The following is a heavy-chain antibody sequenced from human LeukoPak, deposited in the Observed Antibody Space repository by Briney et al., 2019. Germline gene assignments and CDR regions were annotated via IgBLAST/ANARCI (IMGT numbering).Heavy chain of an antibody. Sequence: GGSLRLSCAASGFTFSSYPMHWVRQAPGKGLEWVAVISNDGGNKYYADSAKGRFTISRDNSKNTLYLQMNSLRAEDTAVYYCAKIQTGDWGQGTLVTVSS. CDR1: GFTFSSYP. J-gene: IGHJ4*02. CDR2: ISNDGGNK. CDR3: AKIQTGD. V-gene: IGHV3-30-3*01. D-gene: IGHD5-18*01.